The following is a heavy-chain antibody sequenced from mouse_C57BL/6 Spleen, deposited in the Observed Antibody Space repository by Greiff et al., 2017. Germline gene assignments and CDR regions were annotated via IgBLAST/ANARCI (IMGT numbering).Heavy chain of an antibody. V-gene: IGHV1-52*01. CDR3: AREDSTAMDY. CDR2: IDPSDSET. Sequence: QVQLKQPGAELVRPGSSVKLSCKASGYTFTSYWMHWVKQRPIQGLEWIGNIDPSDSETHYNQKFKDKATLTVDKSSSTAYMQLSSLTSEDSAVYYCAREDSTAMDYWGQGTSVTVSS. J-gene: IGHJ4*01. CDR1: GYTFTSYW. D-gene: IGHD2-1*01.